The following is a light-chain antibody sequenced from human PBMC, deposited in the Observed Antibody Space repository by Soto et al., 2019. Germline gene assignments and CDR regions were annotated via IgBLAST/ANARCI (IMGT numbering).Light chain of an antibody. CDR3: SSYTTSSTLVV. Sequence: QPVLTQPASVSGSPGQSITISCTGTSSDVGAYNYVSWFQQHPGKAPKLMIYEVTNRPSGVSYRFSGSKSGNTASLTISGLQAEDEADYYCSSYTTSSTLVVFGGGTKLTVL. V-gene: IGLV2-14*01. CDR1: SSDVGAYNY. J-gene: IGLJ2*01. CDR2: EVT.